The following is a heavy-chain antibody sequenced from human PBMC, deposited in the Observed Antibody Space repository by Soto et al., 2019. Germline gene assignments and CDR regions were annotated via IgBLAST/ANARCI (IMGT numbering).Heavy chain of an antibody. J-gene: IGHJ4*02. CDR1: GFTFSSYG. CDR2: IWYDGSNK. V-gene: IGHV3-33*01. D-gene: IGHD4-17*01. Sequence: PGGSLRLSCAASGFTFSSYGMHWVRQAPGKGLEWVAVIWYDGSNKYYADSVKGRFTISRDNSKNTLYLQMNSLRAEDTAVYYCARDRMTRYYFDYWGQGTLVTVSS. CDR3: ARDRMTRYYFDY.